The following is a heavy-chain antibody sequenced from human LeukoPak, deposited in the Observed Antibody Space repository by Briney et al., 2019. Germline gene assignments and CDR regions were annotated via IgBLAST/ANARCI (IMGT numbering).Heavy chain of an antibody. D-gene: IGHD6-19*01. Sequence: GGSLRLSCAASGFTFSSYEMNWVRQAPGKGLEWVSYISSSGSTINHADSVKGRFTISRDNAENSLYLQMSSLRAEDTAVYYCTRDRDYSSPAPGYWGQGTLVTVSS. CDR2: ISSSGSTI. CDR1: GFTFSSYE. V-gene: IGHV3-48*03. J-gene: IGHJ4*02. CDR3: TRDRDYSSPAPGY.